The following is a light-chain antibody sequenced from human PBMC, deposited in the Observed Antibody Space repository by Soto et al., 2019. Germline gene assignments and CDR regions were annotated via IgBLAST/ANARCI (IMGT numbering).Light chain of an antibody. Sequence: DIVMTQSPASLSVSPGEGVTLSCRASQSVGNDLAWYQQIAGQAPRLLSYGASTRATGVPARFSGSGSGTDFTLTISTLQSEDFAVYYCQQYYNWPPACTFGQGTRVDIK. CDR1: QSVGND. CDR3: QQYYNWPPACT. V-gene: IGKV3-15*01. J-gene: IGKJ1*01. CDR2: GAS.